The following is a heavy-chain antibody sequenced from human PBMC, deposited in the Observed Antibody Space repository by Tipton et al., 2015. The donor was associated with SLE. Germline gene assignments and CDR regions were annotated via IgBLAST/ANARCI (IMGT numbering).Heavy chain of an antibody. J-gene: IGHJ3*02. Sequence: TLSLTCTVSGDSISSHYWNWIRQPPGKGLEWIGYIYYSGSTSYNPSLKSRVTISVDTSKNQFSLKLSSVTAADTAVYYCARNHYHISTGYSDAFDIWGQGTMVTVSS. CDR2: IYYSGST. D-gene: IGHD3-9*01. V-gene: IGHV4-59*11. CDR3: ARNHYHISTGYSDAFDI. CDR1: GDSISSHY.